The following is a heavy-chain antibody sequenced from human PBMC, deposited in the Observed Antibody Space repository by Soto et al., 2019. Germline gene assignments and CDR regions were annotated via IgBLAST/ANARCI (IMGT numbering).Heavy chain of an antibody. CDR2: IFYSGST. J-gene: IGHJ4*02. CDR1: GGSISSSSYY. V-gene: IGHV4-39*01. Sequence: SETLSLTCTVSGGSISSSSYYWGWIRQPPGKGLEWIGSIFYSGSTYYNPSLKSRVTISVHTSKSQFSLELSSVTAADTAVYYCARGLITGSHYSGGWYYFDSWGQGTQVTVSS. D-gene: IGHD6-19*01. CDR3: ARGLITGSHYSGGWYYFDS.